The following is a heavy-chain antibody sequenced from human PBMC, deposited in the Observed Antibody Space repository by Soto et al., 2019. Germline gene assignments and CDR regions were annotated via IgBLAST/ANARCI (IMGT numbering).Heavy chain of an antibody. CDR3: AREQAVAADFDY. J-gene: IGHJ4*02. CDR1: GDSVSSNSAA. V-gene: IGHV6-1*01. D-gene: IGHD6-19*01. Sequence: SQTLSLPCAISGDSVSSNSAAWNWLRQSPSRGLEWLGRTYYRSKWYNDYAVSVKSRITINPDTSKNQFSLQLNSVTPEDRAVYYCAREQAVAADFDYWGQGTLVTVSS. CDR2: TYYRSKWYN.